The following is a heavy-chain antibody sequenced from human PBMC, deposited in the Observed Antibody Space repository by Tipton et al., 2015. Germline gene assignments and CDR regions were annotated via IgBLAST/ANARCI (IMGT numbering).Heavy chain of an antibody. CDR2: IYLGDSDT. CDR3: AAGKGLPIYFDY. D-gene: IGHD1-14*01. CDR1: EYSFTANW. J-gene: IGHJ4*02. V-gene: IGHV5-51*01. Sequence: QLVQSGAELRKPGESLKISCKASEYSFTANWIAWVRQMPGKGLEWMGIIYLGDSDTIYRRSFEGQVTISVDKSVSTAYLQWSSLKASDTATYYCAAGKGLPIYFDYWGQGSLVTVSS.